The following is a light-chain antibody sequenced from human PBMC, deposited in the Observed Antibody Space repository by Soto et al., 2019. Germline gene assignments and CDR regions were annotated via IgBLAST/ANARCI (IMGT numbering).Light chain of an antibody. V-gene: IGKV1-5*03. CDR1: QSIGAS. J-gene: IGKJ4*01. CDR2: KAS. CDR3: QQYYRSPLT. Sequence: LYASVGDRVTITCRASQSIGASLAWFQQKPGKAPNLLIYKASNLESGVPSRFSGSGSGTEFTLTISTLQPDDFATYYCQQYYRSPLTFGGGTKVEIK.